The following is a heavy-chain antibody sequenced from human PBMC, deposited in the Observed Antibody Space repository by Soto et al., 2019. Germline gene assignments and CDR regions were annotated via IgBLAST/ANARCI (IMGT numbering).Heavy chain of an antibody. CDR1: GGTFSSYA. Sequence: SVKVSCKASGGTFSSYAISWVRQAPGQGLEWMGGIIPIFGTANYAQKFQGRVTITADESTSTAYMELSSLRSEDTAVYYCASYYYDSSGYYYILGYWGQGTLVTVSS. CDR3: ASYYYDSSGYYYILGY. J-gene: IGHJ4*02. CDR2: IIPIFGTA. D-gene: IGHD3-22*01. V-gene: IGHV1-69*13.